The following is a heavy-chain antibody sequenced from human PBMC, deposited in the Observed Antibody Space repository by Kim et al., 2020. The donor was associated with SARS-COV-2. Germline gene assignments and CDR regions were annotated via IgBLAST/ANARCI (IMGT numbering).Heavy chain of an antibody. J-gene: IGHJ5*02. D-gene: IGHD3-10*01. V-gene: IGHV3-30*04. Sequence: GGSLRLSCAASGFTFSSYAMHWVRQAPGKGLEWVAVISYDGSNKYYADSVKGRFTISRDNSKNTLYLQMNSLRAEDTAVYYCARDPGITMVINWFDPWGQGTLVTVSS. CDR3: ARDPGITMVINWFDP. CDR2: ISYDGSNK. CDR1: GFTFSSYA.